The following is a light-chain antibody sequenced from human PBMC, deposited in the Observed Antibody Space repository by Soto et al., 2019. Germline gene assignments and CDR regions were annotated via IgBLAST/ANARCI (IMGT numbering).Light chain of an antibody. V-gene: IGKV1-5*01. J-gene: IGKJ5*01. CDR3: QQYYTYAT. CDR2: DAS. CDR1: QKIRNL. Sequence: DIQLTPSPSTLSAAVGDSVTITCRASQKIRNLLAWYQQKPGRAPKPLIFDASTLRTGVPSRFSGSGSGSEFNFTITGLRPDDFATYFCQQYYTYATFGHGTRREIK.